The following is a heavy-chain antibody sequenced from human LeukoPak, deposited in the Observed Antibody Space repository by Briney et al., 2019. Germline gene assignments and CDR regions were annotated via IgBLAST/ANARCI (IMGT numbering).Heavy chain of an antibody. V-gene: IGHV4-30-4*01. J-gene: IGHJ6*02. CDR3: ARGGKGGIWFGELLNPYYYYGMDV. CDR1: GGSISSGDYY. Sequence: PSETLSLTCTVSGGSISSGDYYLSWIRQPPGKGLEWIVYIYYSGSTNYNPSLKSRVTISVDTSKNQFSLKLSSVTAADTAVYYCARGGKGGIWFGELLNPYYYYGMDVWGQGTTVTVSS. CDR2: IYYSGST. D-gene: IGHD3-10*01.